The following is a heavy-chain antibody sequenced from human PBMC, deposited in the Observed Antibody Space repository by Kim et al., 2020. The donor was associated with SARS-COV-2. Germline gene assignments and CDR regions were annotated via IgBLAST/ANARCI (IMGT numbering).Heavy chain of an antibody. D-gene: IGHD2-8*01. CDR2: VNPNGGGT. CDR1: GYPFTAYY. V-gene: IGHV1-2*06. CDR3: ASGQHGRIFDF. J-gene: IGHJ4*02. Sequence: ASVKVSCKTSGYPFTAYYIHWVRQAPGQGLDWLGRVNPNGGGTLYAPKFQGRVTMTTDTSISTAYMDLTRLTSDDTAVYYCASGQHGRIFDFWGQGTLVT.